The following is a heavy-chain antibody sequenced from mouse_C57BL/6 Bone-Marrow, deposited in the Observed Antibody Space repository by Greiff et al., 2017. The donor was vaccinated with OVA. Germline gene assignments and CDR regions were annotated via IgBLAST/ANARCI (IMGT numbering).Heavy chain of an antibody. D-gene: IGHD1-1*01. CDR1: GYAFSSSW. Sequence: VKLMESGPELVKPGASVKISCKASGYAFSSSWMNWVKQRPGKGLEWIGRIYPGDGDTNYNGKFKGKATLTADKSSSTAYMQLSSLTSEDSAVYFCARSYYYGSSYGYFDVWGTGTTVTVSS. J-gene: IGHJ1*03. CDR3: ARSYYYGSSYGYFDV. V-gene: IGHV1-82*01. CDR2: IYPGDGDT.